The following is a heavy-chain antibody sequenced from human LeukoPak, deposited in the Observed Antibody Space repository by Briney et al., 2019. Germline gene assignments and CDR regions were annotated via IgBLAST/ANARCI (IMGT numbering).Heavy chain of an antibody. CDR3: ATLGYGGDVVL. J-gene: IGHJ4*02. CDR2: ISYDGSNK. V-gene: IGHV3-30*04. Sequence: GGSLRLSCAASGFTFSSFTMHWVRRAPGKGLEWVTFISYDGSNKYYADSVKGRFTISRDNSKNTLYLQMNSLRTEDTAMYYCATLGYGGDVVLWGQGTLVTVSS. D-gene: IGHD2-21*02. CDR1: GFTFSSFT.